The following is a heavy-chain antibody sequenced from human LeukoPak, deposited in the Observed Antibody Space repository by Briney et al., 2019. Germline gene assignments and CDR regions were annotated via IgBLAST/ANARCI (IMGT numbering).Heavy chain of an antibody. J-gene: IGHJ4*02. CDR2: IYTSGST. Sequence: SETLSLTCTVSGGSISSGSYYWSWIRQPAGKGLEWIGRIYTSGSTNYNPSLKSRVTISVDTSKNQFSLKLSSVTAADTAVYYCARDPFYYDSSGYYIDYWGQGTLVTVSS. CDR1: GGSISSGSYY. V-gene: IGHV4-61*02. CDR3: ARDPFYYDSSGYYIDY. D-gene: IGHD3-22*01.